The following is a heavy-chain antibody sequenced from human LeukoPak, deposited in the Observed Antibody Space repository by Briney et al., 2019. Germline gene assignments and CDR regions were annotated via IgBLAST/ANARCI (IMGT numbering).Heavy chain of an antibody. Sequence: SETLPLTCTVSGGSISSYYWSWIRQPPGKGLEWIGYIYYSGSTNYNPSLKSRVTISVDTSKNQFSLKLSSVTAAGTAVYYCARFGTYYGHDYWGQGTLVTVSS. V-gene: IGHV4-59*01. CDR1: GGSISSYY. CDR3: ARFGTYYGHDY. CDR2: IYYSGST. D-gene: IGHD3-10*01. J-gene: IGHJ4*02.